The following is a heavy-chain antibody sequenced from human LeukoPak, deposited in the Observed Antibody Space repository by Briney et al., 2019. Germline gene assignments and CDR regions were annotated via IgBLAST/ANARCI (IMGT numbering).Heavy chain of an antibody. CDR1: GGSISSSSYY. CDR3: ARVHGGWFDP. D-gene: IGHD3-3*01. Sequence: PSETLSLTCTVSGGSISSSSYYWGWIRQPPGKGLEWIGSIFYSGSTYYNPSLESRVTISVDTSKNQFSLKLSSVTAAVTAVYYCARVHGGWFDPWGQGTLVTVSS. J-gene: IGHJ5*02. V-gene: IGHV4-39*07. CDR2: IFYSGST.